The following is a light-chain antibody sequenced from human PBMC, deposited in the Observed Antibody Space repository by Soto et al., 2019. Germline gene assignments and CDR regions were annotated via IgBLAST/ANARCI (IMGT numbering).Light chain of an antibody. J-gene: IGLJ2*01. Sequence: QSVLTQPPSASGTPGQRVSISCSGSNSNIGSNTVNWYQQVPGAPPKLLIYSNNQRPSGVPDRFSASKSATSASVAISGLQYEDEADYYCASWDDSLNGVVFGGGTKLTVL. CDR2: SNN. V-gene: IGLV1-44*01. CDR3: ASWDDSLNGVV. CDR1: NSNIGSNT.